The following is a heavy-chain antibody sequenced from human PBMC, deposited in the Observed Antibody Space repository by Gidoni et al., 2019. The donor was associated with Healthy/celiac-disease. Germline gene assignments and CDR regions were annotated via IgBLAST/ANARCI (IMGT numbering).Heavy chain of an antibody. V-gene: IGHV3-23*01. Sequence: EVQLLESGGGLVQPGGSLRLSCAASGFTFSSYAMGWVRQAPGKGLEWVSAISGSGGSTYYADSVKGRFTISRDNSKNTLYLQMNSLRAEDTAVYYCAKDPIRASSWGLNWFDPWGQGTLVTVSS. J-gene: IGHJ5*02. D-gene: IGHD6-13*01. CDR3: AKDPIRASSWGLNWFDP. CDR2: ISGSGGST. CDR1: GFTFSSYA.